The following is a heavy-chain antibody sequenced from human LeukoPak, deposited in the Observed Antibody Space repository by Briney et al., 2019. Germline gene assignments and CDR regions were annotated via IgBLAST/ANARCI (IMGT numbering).Heavy chain of an antibody. V-gene: IGHV4-59*01. CDR3: ARSRSSSPYSFDT. CDR2: VFYSGTT. Sequence: SETLSLTCSVSRGSISTYYWSWIRQPPGKGLEWIGFVFYSGTTSSNPSVKSRVSMSVDMSKNHLSLELTSVTAADSAVYYCARSRSSSPYSFDTWGQGTLVTVSS. J-gene: IGHJ4*02. D-gene: IGHD6-19*01. CDR1: RGSISTYY.